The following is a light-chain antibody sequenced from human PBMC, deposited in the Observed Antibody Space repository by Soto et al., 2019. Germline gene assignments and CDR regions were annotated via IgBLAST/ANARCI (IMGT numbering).Light chain of an antibody. J-gene: IGKJ1*01. V-gene: IGKV3-15*01. CDR2: GAS. Sequence: EIVMTQSPATLSVSPGERATLSCRASQSVSSNLAWYQQKPGQAPRLLIYGASTRATAIPARFSGSASGTEFTLSSSSLQSEYFAVYYCQQYNNWPPGTFGQGTKVEIK. CDR1: QSVSSN. CDR3: QQYNNWPPGT.